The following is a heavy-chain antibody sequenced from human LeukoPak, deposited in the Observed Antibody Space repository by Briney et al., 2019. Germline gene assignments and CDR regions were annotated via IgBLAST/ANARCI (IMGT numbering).Heavy chain of an antibody. Sequence: ASVKVSCKASGYTFTSYGISWVRQAPGQGLEWMGWISAYNGNTNYAQKLQGRVTMTTDTSTSTAYMELRSLRSDDTAVYYCARTQNIVATTTFDYWGQGTLVTVSS. D-gene: IGHD5-12*01. CDR3: ARTQNIVATTTFDY. J-gene: IGHJ4*02. CDR2: ISAYNGNT. CDR1: GYTFTSYG. V-gene: IGHV1-18*01.